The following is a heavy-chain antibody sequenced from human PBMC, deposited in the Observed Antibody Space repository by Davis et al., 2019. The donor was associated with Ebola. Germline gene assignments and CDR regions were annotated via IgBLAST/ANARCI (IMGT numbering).Heavy chain of an antibody. J-gene: IGHJ4*02. Sequence: PGGSLRLSCAASGFTFNTNSMSWVRQAPGKGLEWVSVISGRGSTIFYADSVKGRFTISRDNSNNLLYLQMNSLRAEDTAVYYCAIPDCSGANCYSVYIKNWGQGTLVTVSS. CDR2: ISGRGSTI. V-gene: IGHV3-23*01. CDR3: AIPDCSGANCYSVYIKN. CDR1: GFTFNTNS. D-gene: IGHD2-15*01.